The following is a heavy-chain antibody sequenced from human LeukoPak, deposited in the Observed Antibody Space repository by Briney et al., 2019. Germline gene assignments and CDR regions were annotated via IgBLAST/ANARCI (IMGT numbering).Heavy chain of an antibody. CDR3: AKRYGQLDY. D-gene: IGHD4-17*01. Sequence: PGGSLRLSCAASGFTFSSYAMHWVRQAPGKGLEWVAVISYDGSNKYYADSVKGRFTISRDNSKNTLYLQMNSLRAEDTAVYYCAKRYGQLDYWGQGTLVTVSS. CDR2: ISYDGSNK. V-gene: IGHV3-30*04. CDR1: GFTFSSYA. J-gene: IGHJ4*02.